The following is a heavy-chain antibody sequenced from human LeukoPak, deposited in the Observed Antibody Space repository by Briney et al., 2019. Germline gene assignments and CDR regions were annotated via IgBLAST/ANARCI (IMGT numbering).Heavy chain of an antibody. CDR2: INPNSGGT. Sequence: ASVKVSCKASGYTFTSYYMHWVRQASGQGLEWMGWINPNSGGTSYAQKFQGWVTMTRDTSISTACMELSRLRSDDTAVYYCARGAATYYDFWSGYSLSSDYWGQGTLVTVSS. D-gene: IGHD3-3*01. CDR3: ARGAATYYDFWSGYSLSSDY. J-gene: IGHJ4*02. CDR1: GYTFTSYY. V-gene: IGHV1-2*04.